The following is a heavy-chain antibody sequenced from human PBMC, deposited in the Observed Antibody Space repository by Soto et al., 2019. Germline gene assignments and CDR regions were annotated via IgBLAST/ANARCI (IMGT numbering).Heavy chain of an antibody. V-gene: IGHV1-69*02. J-gene: IGHJ4*02. CDR2: IIPILGIA. Sequence: QVQLVQSGAEVKKPGSSVKVSCKASGGTFSSYTISWVRQAPGQGLAWMGRIIPILGIANYAQKFQGRVTITADKSTSTAYMELSSLRSEDTAVYYCASDLGYCSSTSCYGGWNYWGQGTLVTVSS. D-gene: IGHD2-2*01. CDR3: ASDLGYCSSTSCYGGWNY. CDR1: GGTFSSYT.